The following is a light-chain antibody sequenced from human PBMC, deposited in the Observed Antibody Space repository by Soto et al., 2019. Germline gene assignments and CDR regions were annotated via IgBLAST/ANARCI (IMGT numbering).Light chain of an antibody. CDR2: KAS. V-gene: IGKV1-5*03. CDR1: ESIDSW. CDR3: QHVDGHPRA. J-gene: IGKJ5*01. Sequence: QMTQSPSTLSASVGDRVTITCRASESIDSWLAWHQQKPGRAPKLLIYKASSLESGVPSRFSGSGSGTEFTLTISSLQPEDVATYFCQHVDGHPRAFGPGTRLENK.